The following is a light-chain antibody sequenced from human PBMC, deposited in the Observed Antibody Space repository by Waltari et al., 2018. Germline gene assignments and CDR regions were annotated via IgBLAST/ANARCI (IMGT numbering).Light chain of an antibody. CDR1: QSHNTY. J-gene: IGKJ2*01. CDR3: QQRSNWTPYT. Sequence: EIVLTQSPATLSLSPGDRATPSCRASQSHNTYLVWYQHKPGQAPRLLIYNAYYRATGVPARFSGSGSGTDFTLTISSLAPEDFAVYYCQQRSNWTPYTFGQGTKLQIK. CDR2: NAY. V-gene: IGKV3-11*01.